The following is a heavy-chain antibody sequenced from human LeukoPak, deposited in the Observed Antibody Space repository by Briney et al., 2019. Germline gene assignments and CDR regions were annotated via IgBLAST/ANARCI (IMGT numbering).Heavy chain of an antibody. CDR3: ARQRILTGYYYYYYMDV. CDR2: INHSGST. D-gene: IGHD3-9*01. Sequence: PSETLSLTCAVYGGSFSGYYWSRIRQPPGKGLEWIGEINHSGSTNYNPSLKSRVTISVDTSKNQFSLKPSSVTAADTAVYYCARQRILTGYYYYYYMDVWGKGTTVTVSS. CDR1: GGSFSGYY. J-gene: IGHJ6*03. V-gene: IGHV4-34*01.